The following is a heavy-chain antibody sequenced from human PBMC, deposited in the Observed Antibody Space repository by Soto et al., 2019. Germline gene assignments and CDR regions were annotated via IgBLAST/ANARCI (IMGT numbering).Heavy chain of an antibody. V-gene: IGHV1-8*01. Sequence: QVQLVQSGAEVKKPGASVKVSCKASGYTFTSYDINWVRQATGQGLEWMGWMNPNSGNTGYAQKFQGRVTMTRNTSIGKAYMELSSLRSEDTAVYYCARDRTYSSSSFYYYYGMDVWGQGTTVTVSS. CDR1: GYTFTSYD. CDR2: MNPNSGNT. CDR3: ARDRTYSSSSFYYYYGMDV. D-gene: IGHD6-6*01. J-gene: IGHJ6*02.